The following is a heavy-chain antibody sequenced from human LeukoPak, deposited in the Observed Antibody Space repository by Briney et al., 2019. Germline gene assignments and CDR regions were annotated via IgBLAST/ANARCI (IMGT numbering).Heavy chain of an antibody. CDR2: ISANNGDT. Sequence: ASVKVSCKASGYTFSNYGISWVRQAPGQGLEWMGWISANNGDTNYVQKFQGRVTIITDTSTSTAYMELTSLRSDDSARYYWGRKGGGGYDSGTYYTYFFDYWGQGTLVTVSS. V-gene: IGHV1-18*01. J-gene: IGHJ4*02. D-gene: IGHD3-22*01. CDR3: GRKGGGGYDSGTYYTYFFDY. CDR1: GYTFSNYG.